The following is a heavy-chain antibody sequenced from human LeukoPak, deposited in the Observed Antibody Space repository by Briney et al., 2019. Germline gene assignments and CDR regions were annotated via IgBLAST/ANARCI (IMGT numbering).Heavy chain of an antibody. CDR2: VSGSGGST. CDR3: AKSSYYDSSGYYRGYYFDY. CDR1: GFTFSSYA. J-gene: IGHJ4*02. D-gene: IGHD3-22*01. Sequence: GRSLRLSCAASGFTFSSYAMSWVRQAPGKGLEWVSSVSGSGGSTYYADSVKGRFTISRDNSKSTLFLQMNSLRAEDTAVYYCAKSSYYDSSGYYRGYYFDYWGQGTLVTVSS. V-gene: IGHV3-23*01.